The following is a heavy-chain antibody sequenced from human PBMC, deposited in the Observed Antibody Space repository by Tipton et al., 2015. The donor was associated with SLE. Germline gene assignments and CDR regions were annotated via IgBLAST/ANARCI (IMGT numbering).Heavy chain of an antibody. V-gene: IGHV4-34*01. D-gene: IGHD1-14*01. J-gene: IGHJ2*01. CDR1: GGSFSGYY. Sequence: TLSLTCAVYGGSFSGYYWSWIRQPPGKGLEWIGEINHSGSTNYNPSLKSRVTISVDTSKNQFSLKLSSVTAADTAVYYCASEGPRSYWYFDLWGRGTLVTVSS. CDR3: ASEGPRSYWYFDL. CDR2: INHSGST.